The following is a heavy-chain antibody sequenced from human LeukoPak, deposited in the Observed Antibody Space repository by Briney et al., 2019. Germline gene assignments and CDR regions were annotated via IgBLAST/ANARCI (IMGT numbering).Heavy chain of an antibody. D-gene: IGHD1-26*01. CDR3: ARDPYSGSYGDYYYYYMDV. CDR1: GFSFTTYW. Sequence: GGSLRLSCAASGFSFTTYWMGWVRQAPGKGLEWVANISQDESSQYYVDAVRGRFTISRDNAKNSLYLQMNSLRDEDTAVYYCARDPYSGSYGDYYYYYMDVWGKGTTVTISS. J-gene: IGHJ6*03. V-gene: IGHV3-7*01. CDR2: ISQDESSQ.